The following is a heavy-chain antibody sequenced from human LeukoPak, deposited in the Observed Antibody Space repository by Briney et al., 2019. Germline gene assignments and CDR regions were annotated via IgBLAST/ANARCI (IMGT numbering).Heavy chain of an antibody. CDR3: ARGCIAAVPYYLDY. J-gene: IGHJ4*02. CDR2: INHSGST. D-gene: IGHD6-13*01. Sequence: PSETLSLTCAVYGGSFSGYYWSWIRQPPGKGLEWIGEINHSGSTNYNPSLKSRVTISVDTSKNQFSLKLSSVTVADTAVYYCARGCIAAVPYYLDYWGQGTLVTVSS. V-gene: IGHV4-34*01. CDR1: GGSFSGYY.